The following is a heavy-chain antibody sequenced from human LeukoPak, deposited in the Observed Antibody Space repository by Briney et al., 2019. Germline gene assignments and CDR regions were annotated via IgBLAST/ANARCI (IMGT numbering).Heavy chain of an antibody. D-gene: IGHD3-10*01. CDR2: IYYSGST. Sequence: SETLSLTCTVSGGSISSYYWSWIRQPPGKGLKWIGYIYYSGSTNYNPSLKSRVTISVDTSKNQFSLKLSSVTAADTAVYYCARVGTMVRGVITVRGWFDPWGQGTLVTVSS. CDR1: GGSISSYY. CDR3: ARVGTMVRGVITVRGWFDP. J-gene: IGHJ5*02. V-gene: IGHV4-59*01.